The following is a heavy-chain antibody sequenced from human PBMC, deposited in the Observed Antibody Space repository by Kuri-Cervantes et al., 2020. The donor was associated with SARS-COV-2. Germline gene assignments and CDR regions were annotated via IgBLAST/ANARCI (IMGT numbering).Heavy chain of an antibody. Sequence: GGSLRLSCAASGFTFSSYAMHWVRQAQGKGLEWVAVISYDGSNKYYADSVKGRFTISRDSSKNKLYLQLNSLRAEDTAVYYCARGTGLQFLDYWGQGTLVTVSS. CDR2: ISYDGSNK. D-gene: IGHD5-24*01. V-gene: IGHV3-30-3*01. CDR3: ARGTGLQFLDY. J-gene: IGHJ4*02. CDR1: GFTFSSYA.